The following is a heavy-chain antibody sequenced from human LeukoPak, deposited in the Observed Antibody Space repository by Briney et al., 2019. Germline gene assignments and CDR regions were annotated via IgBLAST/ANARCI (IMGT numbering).Heavy chain of an antibody. CDR1: GGSISSDDYY. CDR3: ARGGVEEDRYWYFDL. V-gene: IGHV4-30-4*01. Sequence: SQTLSLTCTVSGGSISSDDYYWSWIRQPPGKGLEWIGYIYYSGSTYYKSSLKSRGTISIDTSKNQFSLKLSSVTAADTAVYYCARGGVEEDRYWYFDLWGRGTLVTVSS. J-gene: IGHJ2*01. CDR2: IYYSGST. D-gene: IGHD3-10*01.